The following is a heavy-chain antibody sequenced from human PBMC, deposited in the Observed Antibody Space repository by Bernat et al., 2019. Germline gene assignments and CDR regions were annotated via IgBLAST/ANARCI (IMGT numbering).Heavy chain of an antibody. CDR3: AREGWSTLAAAGTGADY. CDR1: GFIFSSYG. V-gene: IGHV3-33*01. J-gene: IGHJ4*02. CDR2: IWWDASNT. Sequence: QVQLVESGGRVVQPGTSLRLSCEASGFIFSSYGMHWVRQAPAKGRGWVGVIWWDASNTHYSDAVRGRFIISRDDSKNTLFLQMNSLRGDDTAIYYCAREGWSTLAAAGTGADYLGQGTLVSVSS. D-gene: IGHD6-13*01.